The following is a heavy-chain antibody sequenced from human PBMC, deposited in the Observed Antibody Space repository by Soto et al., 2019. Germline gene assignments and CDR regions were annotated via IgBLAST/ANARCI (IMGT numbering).Heavy chain of an antibody. D-gene: IGHD6-6*01. CDR2: IYDSESA. CDR3: ARASSSSTPAPY. V-gene: IGHV4-31*03. Sequence: SETLSLTCNVSGESISSGGYYWSWIRHHPRKGLEWIGYIYDSESAYYNPSLKSRVTISMDTSKNHFAMRLSSVTDADTAVYYCARASSSSTPAPYWGQGTLVTVS. CDR1: GESISSGGYY. J-gene: IGHJ4*02.